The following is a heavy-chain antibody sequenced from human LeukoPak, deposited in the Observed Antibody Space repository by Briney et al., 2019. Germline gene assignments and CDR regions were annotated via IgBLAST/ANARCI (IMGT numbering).Heavy chain of an antibody. Sequence: SETLSLICTVSGGSVSSGSYYWSWIRQPPGKGLEWIGHMHYSGNTNYNPSLKSRVTISVDTSKNQFSLKLSSVTASDTAVYYCARLPYSSGWYVYWGQGILVTVSS. D-gene: IGHD6-19*01. CDR1: GGSVSSGSYY. CDR2: MHYSGNT. CDR3: ARLPYSSGWYVY. V-gene: IGHV4-61*01. J-gene: IGHJ4*02.